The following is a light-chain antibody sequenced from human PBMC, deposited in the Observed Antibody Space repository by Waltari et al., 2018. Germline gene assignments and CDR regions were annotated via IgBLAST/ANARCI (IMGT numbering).Light chain of an antibody. Sequence: DIQMTKPPSPLSASVGDRVTITCRASQSISSWLAWYQQKPGIPPKLLIYKASSLESGVPSRFSGSGSGTEFTLTISSLQPDDFATYYCQQYNSYSGTFGQGTKLEIK. CDR3: QQYNSYSGT. CDR2: KAS. CDR1: QSISSW. V-gene: IGKV1-5*03. J-gene: IGKJ2*01.